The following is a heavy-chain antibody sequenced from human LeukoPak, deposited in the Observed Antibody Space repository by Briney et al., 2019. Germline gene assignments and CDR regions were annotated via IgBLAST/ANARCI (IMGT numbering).Heavy chain of an antibody. V-gene: IGHV1-69*06. CDR3: ARRADFYWYFDL. CDR2: IIPIFGTA. CDR1: GYTFTSYG. J-gene: IGHJ2*01. D-gene: IGHD6-13*01. Sequence: SVKVSCKASGYTFTSYGISWVRQAPGQGLEWMGGIIPIFGTANYAQKSQGRVTITADKSTSTAYMELSSLRSEDTAVYYCARRADFYWYFDLWGRGTLVTVSS.